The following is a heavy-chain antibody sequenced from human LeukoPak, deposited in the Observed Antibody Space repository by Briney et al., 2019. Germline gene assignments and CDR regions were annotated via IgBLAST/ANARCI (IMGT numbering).Heavy chain of an antibody. Sequence: GGSLRLSCAASGFTFSSYAMTWVRQAPGKGLGWVSAIGDSGGSTSYADSVKGRFTISRDNSKNTLYLQMNSLRAEDTAVYSCARDWSCDYWGQGTLVTVS. J-gene: IGHJ4*02. CDR1: GFTFSSYA. CDR3: ARDWSCDY. D-gene: IGHD1-26*01. V-gene: IGHV3-23*01. CDR2: IGDSGGST.